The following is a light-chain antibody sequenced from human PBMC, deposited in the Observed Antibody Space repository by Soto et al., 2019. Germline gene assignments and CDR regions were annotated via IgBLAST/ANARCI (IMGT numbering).Light chain of an antibody. CDR3: AAWDDSLNGPG. J-gene: IGLJ2*01. Sequence: QSVLTQPPSASGTPGQRVTISCSGGGSNIGSNPVNWYQQLPGTAPKLLIYTSDQRPPGVPDRFSGSKSGTSASLAISGLQSEDEADYSCAAWDDSLNGPGFGGGTKVNVL. CDR2: TSD. CDR1: GSNIGSNP. V-gene: IGLV1-44*01.